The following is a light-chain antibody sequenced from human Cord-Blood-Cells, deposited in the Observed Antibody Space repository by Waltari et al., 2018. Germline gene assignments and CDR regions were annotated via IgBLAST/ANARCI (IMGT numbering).Light chain of an antibody. Sequence: QSALTQPAPVSGSPGQSITIPCTGTRSDVGGYNYVSWYQQHPGKAPKLMIYDVSNRPSGVSNRFSGSKSGNTASLTISGLQAEDEADYYCSSYTSSSNVVFGGGTKLTVL. J-gene: IGLJ2*01. CDR1: RSDVGGYNY. V-gene: IGLV2-14*01. CDR2: DVS. CDR3: SSYTSSSNVV.